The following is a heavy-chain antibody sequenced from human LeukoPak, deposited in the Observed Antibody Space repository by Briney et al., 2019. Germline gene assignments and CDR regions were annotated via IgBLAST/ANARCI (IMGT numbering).Heavy chain of an antibody. CDR2: ISHDGTNK. CDR1: GFTLNYYG. CDR3: AKDVVGGSSGWYGAFDI. Sequence: GGSLRLCCAASGFTLNYYGLHWVRQAPGRGLEWVAVISHDGTNKYYADSVKGRFTISRDNSKNTLFLQMNSLRAEDTAVYYCAKDVVGGSSGWYGAFDIWGQGTMVTVSS. J-gene: IGHJ3*02. V-gene: IGHV3-30*18. D-gene: IGHD6-19*01.